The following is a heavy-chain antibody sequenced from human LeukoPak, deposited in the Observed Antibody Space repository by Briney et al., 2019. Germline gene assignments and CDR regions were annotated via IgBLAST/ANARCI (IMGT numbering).Heavy chain of an antibody. CDR2: ISAYNGNT. CDR1: GYTFTSYG. D-gene: IGHD6-13*01. V-gene: IGHV1-18*01. J-gene: IGHJ6*02. CDR3: ASNGAAAGPPRLVGDYYYYYGMDV. Sequence: GASVKVSCKASGYTFTSYGISWVRQAPGQGLEWMGWISAYNGNTNYAQKLQGRVTMTTDTSTSTAYMELSSLRSEDTAVYYYASNGAAAGPPRLVGDYYYYYGMDVWGQGITVTVSS.